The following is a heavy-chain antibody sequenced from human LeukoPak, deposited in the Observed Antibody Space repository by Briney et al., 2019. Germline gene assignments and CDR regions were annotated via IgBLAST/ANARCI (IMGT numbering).Heavy chain of an antibody. D-gene: IGHD3-3*01. V-gene: IGHV3-9*03. J-gene: IGHJ5*02. CDR1: GFTFSSYW. CDR2: ISWNSGSI. CDR3: AGQYYDFWSGYNNWFDP. Sequence: GGPLRLSCAASGFTFSSYWMSWVRQAPGKGLEWVSGISWNSGSIGYADSVKGRFTISRDNAKNSLYLQMNSLRAEDMALYYCAGQYYDFWSGYNNWFDPWGQGTLVTVSS.